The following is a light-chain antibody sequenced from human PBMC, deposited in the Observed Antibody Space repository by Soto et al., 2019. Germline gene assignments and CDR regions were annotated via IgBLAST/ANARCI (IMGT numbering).Light chain of an antibody. Sequence: EIVLTQSPGTLSLSPGERATLSCRASQSVSSSYLAWHQQKPGQAPRLLIYGASSRATGIPDRFSGSGSGTDFTLTISRLEPVDFAVYYCQQSGSSPLWTFGQGTKVEIK. V-gene: IGKV3-20*01. J-gene: IGKJ1*01. CDR3: QQSGSSPLWT. CDR2: GAS. CDR1: QSVSSSY.